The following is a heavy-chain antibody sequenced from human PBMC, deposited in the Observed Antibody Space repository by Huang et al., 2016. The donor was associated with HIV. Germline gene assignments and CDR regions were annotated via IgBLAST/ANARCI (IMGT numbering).Heavy chain of an antibody. CDR3: AKEFPGQWLAY. J-gene: IGHJ4*02. Sequence: WVAFIRYDGSIIHYVDSVKGRFTITRDNSKNTLYLQLSSLRVEDTAVYHCAKEFPGQWLAYWGQGTLVTVSS. D-gene: IGHD6-19*01. CDR2: IRYDGSII. V-gene: IGHV3-30*02.